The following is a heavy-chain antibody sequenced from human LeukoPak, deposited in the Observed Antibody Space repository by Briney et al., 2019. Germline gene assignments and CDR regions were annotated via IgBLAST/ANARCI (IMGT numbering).Heavy chain of an antibody. J-gene: IGHJ4*02. D-gene: IGHD4-23*01. CDR2: ISSSGSTI. V-gene: IGHV3-48*03. CDR3: ARDYGGSSPFDY. Sequence: GGSLRLSCAASGFTFSSYEMHWVRQAPGKGLEWVSYISSSGSTIYYADSAKGRFTISRDNAKNSLYLQMNSLRAEDTAVYYCARDYGGSSPFDYWGQGTLVTVSS. CDR1: GFTFSSYE.